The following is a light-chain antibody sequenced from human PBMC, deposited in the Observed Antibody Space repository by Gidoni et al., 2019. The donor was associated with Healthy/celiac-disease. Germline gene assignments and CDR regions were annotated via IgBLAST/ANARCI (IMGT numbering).Light chain of an antibody. V-gene: IGKV1-33*01. CDR3: QQYDNLPT. Sequence: DIQMTQSPITLSASVGDRVTITCQASQDISNYLNWYQQKPGKAPKLLIYDASNLETGVPSRFSGSGSGKDFTFTISSLQPEDIATYYCQQYDNLPTFGQGTRLEIK. J-gene: IGKJ5*01. CDR1: QDISNY. CDR2: DAS.